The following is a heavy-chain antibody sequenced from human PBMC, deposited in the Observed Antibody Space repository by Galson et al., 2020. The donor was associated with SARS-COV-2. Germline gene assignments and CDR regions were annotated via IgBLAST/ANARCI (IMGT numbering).Heavy chain of an antibody. CDR1: GYTFSSYA. J-gene: IGHJ6*03. D-gene: IGHD3-3*01. CDR3: ARDYEFWSGYNYYYDYMDV. CDR2: INTNTGNP. Sequence: ASVKVSCRASGYTFSSYAMNWVRQAPGQGLEWMGWINTNTGNPTYAQGFTGRFVFSLDTSVSTAYLQISSLKAEDTAVYYCARDYEFWSGYNYYYDYMDVWGKGTTVTVSS. V-gene: IGHV7-4-1*02.